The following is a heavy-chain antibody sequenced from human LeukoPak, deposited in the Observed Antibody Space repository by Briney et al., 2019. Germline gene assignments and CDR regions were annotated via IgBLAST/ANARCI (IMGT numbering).Heavy chain of an antibody. V-gene: IGHV4-59*08. CDR1: GGSISSCY. D-gene: IGHD5-18*01. J-gene: IGHJ6*02. Sequence: SETLSLTCTVSGGSISSCYWSWIRQPPGKGLEWIGYIYYSGSTNYNPSLKSRVTISVDTSKNQFSLKLSSVTAADTAVYYCAKVDTAMDLGYGMDVWGQGTTVTVSS. CDR2: IYYSGST. CDR3: AKVDTAMDLGYGMDV.